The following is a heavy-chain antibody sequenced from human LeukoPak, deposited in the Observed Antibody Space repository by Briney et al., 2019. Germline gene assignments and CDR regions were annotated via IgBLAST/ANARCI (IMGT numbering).Heavy chain of an antibody. V-gene: IGHV1-2*02. J-gene: IGHJ4*02. CDR2: INPNSGGT. Sequence: ASVKVSCKASGYTFTGYYMHWVRQAPGQGLEWMGWINPNSGGTNYAQKFQGRVTMTRDTSISTAYMELSRLGSDDTAVYYCARNYYDSSGYYGLYYFDYWGQGTLVTVSS. D-gene: IGHD3-22*01. CDR3: ARNYYDSSGYYGLYYFDY. CDR1: GYTFTGYY.